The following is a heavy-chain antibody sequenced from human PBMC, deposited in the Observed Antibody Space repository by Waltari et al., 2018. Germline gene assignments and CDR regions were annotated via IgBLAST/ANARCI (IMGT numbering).Heavy chain of an antibody. V-gene: IGHV1-2*06. CDR3: ASAGGTTVTTSMFY. CDR1: GNTFTGYY. CDR2: INPNSGGT. D-gene: IGHD4-17*01. J-gene: IGHJ4*02. Sequence: QVQLVQSGAEVKKPGATVKVACKASGNTFTGYYMHWVRQAPGQGLEWMGRINPNSGGTNYAQQFQGRVTMTRDTSISTAYMELTRLRSDDTSVYYCASAGGTTVTTSMFYWGQGTLVTVSS.